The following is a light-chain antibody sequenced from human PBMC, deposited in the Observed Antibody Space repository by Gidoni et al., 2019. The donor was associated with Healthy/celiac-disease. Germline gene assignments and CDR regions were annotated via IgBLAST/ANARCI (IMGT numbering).Light chain of an antibody. Sequence: DIQMTQSPSSLSASVGDRVTITCRASQSISSYLNWYQQKPGHAPMLLIYAASSFQSGVPSRFSGSGSGTDFTLTISILQPEDFATYYCQHSYSTLYTFGQGTKLEIK. CDR1: QSISSY. CDR2: AAS. V-gene: IGKV1-39*01. CDR3: QHSYSTLYT. J-gene: IGKJ2*01.